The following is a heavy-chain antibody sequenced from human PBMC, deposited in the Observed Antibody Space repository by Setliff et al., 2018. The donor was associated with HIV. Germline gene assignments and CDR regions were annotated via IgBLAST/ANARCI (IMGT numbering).Heavy chain of an antibody. CDR2: MYSGGST. CDR1: GFTVSSNY. D-gene: IGHD3-22*01. Sequence: GGSLRLSCAASGFTVSSNYMSWVRQAPGKGLEWVSIMYSGGSTYYADSVKGRFTISRDNSRNALYLQVHSLRIDDTAVYYCARDGAHSGYLTPRYYYYMDVWGKGTTVTVSS. J-gene: IGHJ6*03. CDR3: ARDGAHSGYLTPRYYYYMDV. V-gene: IGHV3-53*05.